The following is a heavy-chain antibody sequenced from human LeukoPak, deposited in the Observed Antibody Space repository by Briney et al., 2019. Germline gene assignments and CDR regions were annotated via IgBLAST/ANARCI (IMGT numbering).Heavy chain of an antibody. V-gene: IGHV3-30*04. CDR1: GFTLSNYA. CDR3: AGRGYSYGAFDY. Sequence: PGRSLTLSCAVSGFTLSNYAMHWLRQAPGKGLEWLASISSGENGIYYVDSVKGRFTSSRVISKNTLYLQMNSLGTDDTAVYYCAGRGYSYGAFDYWGQGTLVTVSS. J-gene: IGHJ4*02. D-gene: IGHD5-18*01. CDR2: ISSGENGI.